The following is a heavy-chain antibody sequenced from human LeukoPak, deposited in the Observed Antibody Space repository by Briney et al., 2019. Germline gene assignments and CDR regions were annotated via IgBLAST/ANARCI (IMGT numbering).Heavy chain of an antibody. J-gene: IGHJ4*02. Sequence: GGSLRLSCAAXGXXXXXXGXXXXXXAXXXXLXXVXXXWYDXSNKXYADSVKGRXTXSRDNSKNTLYLQMNSLRAEDTXVYYCARDGEFGDYGHELDYWGQGTLVTVSS. CDR2: XWYDXSNK. V-gene: IGHV3-33*01. CDR1: GXXXXXXG. D-gene: IGHD3-10*01. CDR3: ARDGEFGDYGHELDY.